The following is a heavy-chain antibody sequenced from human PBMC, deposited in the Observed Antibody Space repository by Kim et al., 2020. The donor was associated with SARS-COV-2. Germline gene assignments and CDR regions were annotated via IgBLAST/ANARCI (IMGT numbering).Heavy chain of an antibody. J-gene: IGHJ6*02. D-gene: IGHD4-17*01. Sequence: SRVTMSVDTSKNQFSLKLSSVTAADTAVYYCARDRPYGDYPIYYYGMDVWGQGTTVTVSS. V-gene: IGHV4-4*06. CDR3: ARDRPYGDYPIYYYGMDV.